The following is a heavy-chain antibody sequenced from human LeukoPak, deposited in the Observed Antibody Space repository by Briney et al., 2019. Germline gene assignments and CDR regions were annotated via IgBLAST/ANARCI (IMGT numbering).Heavy chain of an antibody. CDR1: GFTFSSYS. D-gene: IGHD6-13*01. CDR2: ISSSSSYI. J-gene: IGHJ5*02. Sequence: PGGSLRLSCAPSGFTFSSYSMNWVRQAPGKGLEWVSSISSSSSYIYYADSVKGRFTISRDNAKNSLYLQMNSLRAEDTAVYYCARSGPAGIRANWFDPWGQGTLVTVSS. V-gene: IGHV3-21*01. CDR3: ARSGPAGIRANWFDP.